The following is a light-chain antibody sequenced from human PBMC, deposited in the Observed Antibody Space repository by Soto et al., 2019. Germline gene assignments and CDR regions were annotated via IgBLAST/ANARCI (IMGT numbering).Light chain of an antibody. CDR1: QGIRND. CDR2: VVS. J-gene: IGKJ1*01. Sequence: IQMTKSPSSLSASVGDRVTITCRASQGIRNDLLGWYQQKPGKAPKCLIYVVSSLQSGVPSRFSGSGSGTEFTLTISSLQPEDFATYYCLQHDTYPLTFGQGTKVDIK. V-gene: IGKV1-17*01. CDR3: LQHDTYPLT.